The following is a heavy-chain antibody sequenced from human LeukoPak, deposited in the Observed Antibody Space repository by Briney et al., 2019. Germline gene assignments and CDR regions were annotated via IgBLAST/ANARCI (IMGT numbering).Heavy chain of an antibody. V-gene: IGHV3-23*01. J-gene: IGHJ4*02. Sequence: GGSLRLSCAVSGLTFSSYAMSWVRQAPGKGLEWVSAISVSGDTTYYADSVKGRFTISRDNSKNTLYLQMNSLRAEDTALYYCAKAPPIGYCSSTTCYFDYWGQGTLVTVSS. CDR3: AKAPPIGYCSSTTCYFDY. D-gene: IGHD2-2*01. CDR2: ISVSGDTT. CDR1: GLTFSSYA.